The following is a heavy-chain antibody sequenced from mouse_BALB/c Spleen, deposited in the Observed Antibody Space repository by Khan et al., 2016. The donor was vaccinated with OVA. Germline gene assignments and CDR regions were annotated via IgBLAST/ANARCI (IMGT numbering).Heavy chain of an antibody. CDR1: GYSITSGYG. CDR3: ARTARIKY. D-gene: IGHD1-2*01. Sequence: EVQLQESGPGLVKPSQSLSLTCTVTGYSITSGYGWNWIRQFPGNKLEWMGYISYSGSTNYNPYLKSRISISRDTSKNQFFLQLNSVTTEDTATYYCARTARIKYWGQGTTLTVSS. V-gene: IGHV3-2*02. CDR2: ISYSGST. J-gene: IGHJ2*01.